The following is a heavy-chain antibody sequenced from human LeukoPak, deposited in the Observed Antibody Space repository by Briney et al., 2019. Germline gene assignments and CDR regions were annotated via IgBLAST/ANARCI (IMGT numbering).Heavy chain of an antibody. D-gene: IGHD2-2*01. CDR3: ARVLSTSFKSYGFDI. V-gene: IGHV4-4*07. CDR2: IYSSGST. CDR1: GGSISSYY. Sequence: PSETLSLTCAVSGGSISSYYWIWIRQPAGKGLEWIGRIYSSGSTNYNPSLKSRVTMSVDTSKNQFSLKLSSVTAADTAVYYCARVLSTSFKSYGFDIWGQGTMVTVSS. J-gene: IGHJ3*02.